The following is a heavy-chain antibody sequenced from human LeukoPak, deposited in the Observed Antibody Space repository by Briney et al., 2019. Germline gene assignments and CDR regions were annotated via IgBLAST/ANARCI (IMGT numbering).Heavy chain of an antibody. D-gene: IGHD5-24*01. Sequence: PGGSLRLSCAASGFTFRNYWMGWVRQAPGKGLEWVAHTKSDGCAEYYADSVRGRFTTSRDNANNLLYLQMNRLRAEDTAVYYCARDDGLNTNFDYGGQGTLVTVSA. V-gene: IGHV3-7*01. CDR2: TKSDGCAE. J-gene: IGHJ4*02. CDR3: ARDDGLNTNFDY. CDR1: GFTFRNYW.